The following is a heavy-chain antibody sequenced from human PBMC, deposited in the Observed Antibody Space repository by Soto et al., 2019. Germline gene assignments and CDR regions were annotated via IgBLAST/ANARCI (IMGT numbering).Heavy chain of an antibody. CDR3: ACEQQLATFQH. Sequence: QVQLVQSGAEVKKPGASVKVSCKASGYTFTNHAIHWVRQAPGQRLEWMGWINAGSGNTKYSQRFEGRVSITRDTSASTAYMEVSSLTSEDTAVYYCACEQQLATFQHWGQGTLVTVSS. CDR2: INAGSGNT. D-gene: IGHD6-13*01. J-gene: IGHJ1*01. CDR1: GYTFTNHA. V-gene: IGHV1-3*01.